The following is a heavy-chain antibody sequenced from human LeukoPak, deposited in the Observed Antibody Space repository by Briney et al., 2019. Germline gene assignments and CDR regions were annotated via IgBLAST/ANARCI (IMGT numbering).Heavy chain of an antibody. CDR3: ARVIGGSV. D-gene: IGHD1-26*01. CDR2: INHSGST. Sequence: SETLSLTCAVYGGSFSGYYWSWIRQPPGKGLDWIGEINHSGSTNYNPSLKSRVTISVDTSKNQFSLKLSSVIAADTAVYYCARVIGGSVWGKGTTVTVSS. V-gene: IGHV4-34*01. CDR1: GGSFSGYY. J-gene: IGHJ6*04.